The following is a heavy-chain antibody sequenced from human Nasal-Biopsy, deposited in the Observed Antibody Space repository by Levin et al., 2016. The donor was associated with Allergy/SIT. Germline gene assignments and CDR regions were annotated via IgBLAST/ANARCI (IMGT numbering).Heavy chain of an antibody. V-gene: IGHV3-74*01. D-gene: IGHD2-2*01. J-gene: IGHJ4*02. CDR3: ARETSTSCYLSGGSCYSDC. CDR2: VNQDGSDT. CDR1: GFTFSVYW. Sequence: GESLKISCAASGFTFSVYWMHWVRQVPGKGLVWVSRVNQDGSDTTYADSVQGRFTISRDNAKNTLYLQMNSLRDEDTAVYYCARETSTSCYLSGGSCYSDCWGQGTLVTVSS.